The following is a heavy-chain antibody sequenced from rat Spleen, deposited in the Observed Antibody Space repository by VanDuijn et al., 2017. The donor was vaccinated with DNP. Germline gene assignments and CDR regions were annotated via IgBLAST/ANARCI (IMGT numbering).Heavy chain of an antibody. CDR1: GFTFSYYW. D-gene: IGHD1-12*02. J-gene: IGHJ4*01. Sequence: EVQLVESGGDLVRPGGSLKLSCAASGFTFSYYWMAWIRQVPGKGLEWIASITGGSGTTSYPDSVKGRFTISRDDAKNTLSLQMNSLRSEDTATYYCARVGDLHDGGDGDVLDAWGQGTSVTVSS. CDR2: ITGGSGTT. CDR3: ARVGDLHDGGDGDVLDA. V-gene: IGHV5-31*01.